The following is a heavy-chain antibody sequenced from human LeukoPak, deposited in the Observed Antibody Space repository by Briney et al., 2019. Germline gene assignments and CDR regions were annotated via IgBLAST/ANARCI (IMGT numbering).Heavy chain of an antibody. CDR3: ARSGMLRYFDWLITSRYYFDY. D-gene: IGHD3-9*01. CDR1: GFTFSSYE. V-gene: IGHV3-48*03. Sequence: GGSLRLSCAASGFTFSSYEMNWVRQAPGKGLEWVSYTSSSGSTIYYADSVKGRFTISRDNAKNSLYLQMNSLRAEDTAVYYCARSGMLRYFDWLITSRYYFDYWGQGTLVTVSS. CDR2: TSSSGSTI. J-gene: IGHJ4*02.